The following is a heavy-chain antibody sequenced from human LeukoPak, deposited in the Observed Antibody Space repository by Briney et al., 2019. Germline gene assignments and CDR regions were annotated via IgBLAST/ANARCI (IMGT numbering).Heavy chain of an antibody. J-gene: IGHJ4*02. CDR1: GFTFSSYA. CDR2: ISGSGDST. CDR3: AKPTRVDPHFWSGYFGY. D-gene: IGHD3-3*01. V-gene: IGHV3-23*01. Sequence: PGGSLRLSCAASGFTFSSYAMSWVRQAPGKGLEWVSAISGSGDSTYYADSVKGRFTISRDNSKNTLYLQMNSLRAEDTAVYYCAKPTRVDPHFWSGYFGYWGQGTLVTVSS.